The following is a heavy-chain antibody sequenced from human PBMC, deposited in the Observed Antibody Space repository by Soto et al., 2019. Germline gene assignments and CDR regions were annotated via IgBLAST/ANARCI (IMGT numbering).Heavy chain of an antibody. J-gene: IGHJ4*02. CDR1: GFTFSSYG. CDR2: IWYDGSNK. CDR3: ARDREAYLDY. D-gene: IGHD3-10*01. V-gene: IGHV3-33*01. Sequence: QVQLVESGGGVVQPGRSLRLSCAASGFTFSSYGMHWVRQAPGKGLEWVAVIWYDGSNKYYADSVKGRFTISRDNSKNTLYVQMNSLRAEDTAVYYRARDREAYLDYWGQGTLVTVSS.